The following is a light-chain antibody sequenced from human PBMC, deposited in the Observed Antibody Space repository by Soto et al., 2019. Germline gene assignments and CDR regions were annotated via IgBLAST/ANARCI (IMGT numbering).Light chain of an antibody. CDR1: SSDVGGYNY. V-gene: IGLV2-14*01. CDR2: EVF. J-gene: IGLJ2*01. CDR3: GSYTSSSTLYVV. Sequence: QSALTQPASVSGSPGQSITISCTGTSSDVGGYNYVSWYQQHPGKAPKLMIYEVFNRPSGVSNRFSGSKSGNTASLTISGLRAEDEAEYYCGSYTSSSTLYVVFGGGTKLTVL.